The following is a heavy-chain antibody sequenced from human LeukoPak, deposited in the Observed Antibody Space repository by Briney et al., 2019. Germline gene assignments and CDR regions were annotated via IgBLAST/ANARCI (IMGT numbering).Heavy chain of an antibody. V-gene: IGHV3-21*01. Sequence: GGSLRLSCAASGFTFSTYTMNWVRQAPGTGLEWLSSISPDNNYIFYADSVRGRFTISRDNAKASLYLQMNSLGVEDTATYYCATNLFCASASCLWGPGTLVSVSS. J-gene: IGHJ4*02. CDR3: ATNLFCASASCL. D-gene: IGHD2-2*01. CDR2: ISPDNNYI. CDR1: GFTFSTYT.